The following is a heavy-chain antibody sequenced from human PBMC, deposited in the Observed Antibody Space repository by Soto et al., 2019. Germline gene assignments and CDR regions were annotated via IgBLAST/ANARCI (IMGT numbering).Heavy chain of an antibody. V-gene: IGHV3-9*01. Sequence: SLRLSCVASGFIFDAYAIYWVRQRPGKGLEWVAGIDWNRASIGYGGCVKGRFTLSRDNARNSMLMEMSRLRNDVSALYYCVKDVGSRHYDFTNFDSWGRGTQVTVSS. CDR1: GFIFDAYA. CDR2: IDWNRASI. CDR3: VKDVGSRHYDFTNFDS. D-gene: IGHD2-8*01. J-gene: IGHJ4*02.